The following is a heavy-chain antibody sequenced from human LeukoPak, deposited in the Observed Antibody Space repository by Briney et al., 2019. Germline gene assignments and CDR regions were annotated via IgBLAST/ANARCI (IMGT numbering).Heavy chain of an antibody. J-gene: IGHJ5*02. CDR2: INPSGGST. V-gene: IGHV1-46*01. D-gene: IGHD2-2*01. CDR3: AREIVVVPSAMGFDP. Sequence: ASVRVSCKASGYTFTIYYIHWVRQAPGQGLEWMGVINPSGGSTSFAQKFQARLTMTRDTSTSTVYVELSGLSSEDTAVYYCAREIVVVPSAMGFDPWGQGTLVTVSS. CDR1: GYTFTIYY.